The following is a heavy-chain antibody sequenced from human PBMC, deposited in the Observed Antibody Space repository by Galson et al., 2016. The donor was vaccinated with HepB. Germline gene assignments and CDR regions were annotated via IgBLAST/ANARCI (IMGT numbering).Heavy chain of an antibody. CDR3: AADYGGYSFDI. D-gene: IGHD4-17*01. J-gene: IGHJ3*02. V-gene: IGHV3-33*01. CDR1: GFSFSYYG. Sequence: SLRLSCAASGFSFSYYGMHWVRQAPGKGLEWVAFIWFDGSNKFSVDSVKGRFFISRDNSKNTLYLQMNSLRVEDTAVYYCAADYGGYSFDIWGQGTLVTV. CDR2: IWFDGSNK.